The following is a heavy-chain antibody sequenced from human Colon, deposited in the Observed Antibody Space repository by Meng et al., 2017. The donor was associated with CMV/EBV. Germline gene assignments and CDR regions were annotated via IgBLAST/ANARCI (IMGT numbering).Heavy chain of an antibody. CDR2: ISPSGDYI. CDR3: ARDFKSGRP. V-gene: IGHV3-21*06. J-gene: IGHJ5*02. CDR1: GFPFSLFT. Sequence: ETLRLSCVASGFPFSLFTMHWVRQAPGKGLEWVSSISPSGDYIHYADSLKGRFTISRDNTKNSLFLQMNSLRGDDTADYYCARDFKSGRPWGQGTLVTVSS.